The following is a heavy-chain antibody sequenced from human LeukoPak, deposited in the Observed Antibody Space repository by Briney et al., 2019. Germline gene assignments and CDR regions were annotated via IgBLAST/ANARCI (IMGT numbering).Heavy chain of an antibody. CDR3: ARDVPKAITGTTFFDP. V-gene: IGHV1-2*02. CDR1: GYTFTGYY. Sequence: ASVKVSCKASGYTFTGYYMHWVRQAPGQGLEWMGWINPNSGGTNYAQKFQGRVTMTRDTSISTAYMELSRLRSDDTAVYYCARDVPKAITGTTFFDPWGQGTLVTVSS. J-gene: IGHJ5*02. D-gene: IGHD1-7*01. CDR2: INPNSGGT.